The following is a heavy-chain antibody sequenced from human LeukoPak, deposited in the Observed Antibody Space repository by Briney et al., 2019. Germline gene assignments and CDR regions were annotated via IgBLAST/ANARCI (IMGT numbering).Heavy chain of an antibody. V-gene: IGHV4-59*01. D-gene: IGHD1-1*01. CDR1: GASISSYY. Sequence: PSETLSLTCTVSGASISSYYWNWIRQTPSNGLEWIASIYNGGNINYNPSLKSRVTISMDTSKSHFSLSLSSVTAADTAVYFCARASDIAVTGFDCWGQGLQVTVSA. CDR2: IYNGGNI. CDR3: ARASDIAVTGFDC. J-gene: IGHJ4*02.